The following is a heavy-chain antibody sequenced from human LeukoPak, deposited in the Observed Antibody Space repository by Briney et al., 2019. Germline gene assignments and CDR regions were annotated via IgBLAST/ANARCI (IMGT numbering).Heavy chain of an antibody. CDR3: ARAPWGTMIVSD. Sequence: PGGSLRLSCAASGFTVSSNYMSWVRQAPGKGLEWVSVICSGGSTYYADSVKGRFTISRDNSKNTLYLQMNSLRAEDTAVYYCARAPWGTMIVSDWGQGTLVTVSS. CDR1: GFTVSSNY. D-gene: IGHD3-22*01. V-gene: IGHV3-53*01. J-gene: IGHJ4*02. CDR2: ICSGGST.